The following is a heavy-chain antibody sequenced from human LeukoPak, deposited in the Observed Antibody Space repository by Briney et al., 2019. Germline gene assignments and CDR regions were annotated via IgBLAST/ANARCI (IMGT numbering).Heavy chain of an antibody. CDR1: GYTFTSYY. V-gene: IGHV1-46*01. J-gene: IGHJ6*03. CDR2: INPSGGST. CDR3: ARGGYPDYYYYYMDV. D-gene: IGHD5-12*01. Sequence: GASVKVSCKASGYTFTSYYMHWVRQAPGQGLEWMGIINPSGGSTSYAQKFQGRVTMTRDTSISTAYMELSRLRSDDTAVYYCARGGYPDYYYYYMDVWGKGTTVTVSS.